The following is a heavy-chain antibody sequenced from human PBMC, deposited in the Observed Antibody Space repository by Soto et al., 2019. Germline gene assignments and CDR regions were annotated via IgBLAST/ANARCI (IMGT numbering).Heavy chain of an antibody. CDR2: IWYDGSNK. D-gene: IGHD2-15*01. J-gene: IGHJ6*02. V-gene: IGHV3-33*01. CDR3: ARDIVVVVADKDYYGMDV. Sequence: PWGSLRLSCAASGFTFSSYGMHWVRQAPGKGLEWVAVIWYDGSNKYYADSVKGRFTISRDNSKNTLYLQMNSLRAEDTAVYYCARDIVVVVADKDYYGMDVWGQGTTVTVSS. CDR1: GFTFSSYG.